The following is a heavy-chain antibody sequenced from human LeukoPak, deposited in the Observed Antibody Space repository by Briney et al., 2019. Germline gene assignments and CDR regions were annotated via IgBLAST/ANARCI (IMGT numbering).Heavy chain of an antibody. V-gene: IGHV4-59*01. CDR1: GDSISTYF. J-gene: IGHJ4*02. D-gene: IGHD5-24*01. CDR3: ARTQMGYFFDY. CDR2: ISYSGST. Sequence: SETLSLTRTVSGDSISTYFLSWIRQPPGKGLEWIGYISYSGSTNYKPSLKSRVTISVDTSKNQFSLKLSSVIAADTAVYYCARTQMGYFFDYWGQGTLVTVSS.